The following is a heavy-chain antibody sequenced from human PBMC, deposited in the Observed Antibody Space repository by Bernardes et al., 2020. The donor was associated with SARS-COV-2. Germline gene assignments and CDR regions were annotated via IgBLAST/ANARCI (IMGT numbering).Heavy chain of an antibody. V-gene: IGHV3-23*01. J-gene: IGHJ5*02. CDR2: ISRNDGST. CDR3: SKSARLIAVSGTHWFDP. Sequence: GGSLRLSCAASGFTFSNYVMSWVRQAPGKGLEWVSTISRNDGSTYYVDSVKGRFTISRDNSKNTLYLEMNNLRAEDTAIYFCSKSARLIAVSGTHWFDPWGQGTRVTVSS. D-gene: IGHD6-19*01. CDR1: GFTFSNYV.